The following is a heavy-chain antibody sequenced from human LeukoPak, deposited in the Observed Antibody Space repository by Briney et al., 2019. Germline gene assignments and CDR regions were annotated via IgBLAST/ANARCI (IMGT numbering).Heavy chain of an antibody. CDR1: GGSISSYY. CDR2: IYYSGST. J-gene: IGHJ4*02. D-gene: IGHD2-8*02. CDR3: ATDRSGRIDY. V-gene: IGHV4-59*01. Sequence: SETLSLTCTVSGGSISSYYWSWIRQPPGKGLEWIGYIYYSGSTNYNPSLKSRVTISEDASKNQFSLKLSSVTAADTAVYYCATDRSGRIDYWGQGTLVTVSS.